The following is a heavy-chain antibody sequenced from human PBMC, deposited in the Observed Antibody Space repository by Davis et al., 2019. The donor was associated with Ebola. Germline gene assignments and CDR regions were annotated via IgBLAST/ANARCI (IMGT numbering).Heavy chain of an antibody. J-gene: IGHJ4*02. CDR1: GFTFSSSG. D-gene: IGHD6-6*01. V-gene: IGHV1-58*02. CDR2: IVVGSGNT. Sequence: AASVKVSCKTYGFTFSSSGMQWVRQARGQRLEWIGGIVVGSGNTNYAQKFQGRVTITADESTSTAYMELRSLRSDDTAVYYCARDLTSYSSSSHYWGQGTLVTVAS. CDR3: ARDLTSYSSSSHY.